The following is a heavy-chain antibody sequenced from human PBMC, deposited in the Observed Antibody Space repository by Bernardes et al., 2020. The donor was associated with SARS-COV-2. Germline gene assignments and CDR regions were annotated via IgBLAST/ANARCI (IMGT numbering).Heavy chain of an antibody. CDR1: GYTFTDYY. J-gene: IGHJ3*02. V-gene: IGHV1-2*02. Sequence: ASVKDSCKASGYTFTDYYIHWVRQAPGQGLEWMGWINPDSGGTTYAQKFQGRVTMTRDTSISTAYMELSRLRSDDTAIYYCARGFSSTFNVFDIWGQGTMVTVSS. D-gene: IGHD6-13*01. CDR3: ARGFSSTFNVFDI. CDR2: INPDSGGT.